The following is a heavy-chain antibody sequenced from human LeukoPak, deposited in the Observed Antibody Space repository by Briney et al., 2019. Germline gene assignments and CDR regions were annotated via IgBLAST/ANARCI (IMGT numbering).Heavy chain of an antibody. CDR3: ARQYDSSGYSLPFDY. CDR1: GGSISSSSYY. J-gene: IGHJ4*02. CDR2: IYYSGST. V-gene: IGHV4-39*01. D-gene: IGHD3-22*01. Sequence: SETLSLTCTVSGGSISSSSYYWGWIRQPPGKGLEWIGSIYYSGSTYYNPSLKSRVTISVDTSKNQFSLKLSSVTAADTAVYYCARQYDSSGYSLPFDYWGRGTLVTVSS.